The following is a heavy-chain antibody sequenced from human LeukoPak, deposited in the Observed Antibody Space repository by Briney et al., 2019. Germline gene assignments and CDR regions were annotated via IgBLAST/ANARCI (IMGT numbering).Heavy chain of an antibody. CDR2: IYHSGST. CDR1: GDSISRYY. Sequence: SETLSLTCTLSGDSISRYYWSWIRQPPGKGLEWIGYIYHSGSTDYNPSLKSRVTISVDTSRNQFSLNLTSVTAADTAVYFCARHRDYYDTWGHGTLVTVSS. V-gene: IGHV4-59*08. D-gene: IGHD3-22*01. J-gene: IGHJ4*01. CDR3: ARHRDYYDT.